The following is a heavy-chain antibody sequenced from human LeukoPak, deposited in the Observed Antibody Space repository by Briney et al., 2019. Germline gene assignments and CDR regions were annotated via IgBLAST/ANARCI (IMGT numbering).Heavy chain of an antibody. CDR3: ARFAQYYDFWSGYVFDY. Sequence: SETLSLTCTVSGGSISSSSYYWGWIRQPPGKGLEWIGSIYYSGSTNYNPSLKSRVTISVDTSKNQFSLKLSSVTAADTAVYYCARFAQYYDFWSGYVFDYWGQGTLVTVSS. D-gene: IGHD3-3*01. CDR1: GGSISSSSYY. J-gene: IGHJ4*02. V-gene: IGHV4-39*07. CDR2: IYYSGST.